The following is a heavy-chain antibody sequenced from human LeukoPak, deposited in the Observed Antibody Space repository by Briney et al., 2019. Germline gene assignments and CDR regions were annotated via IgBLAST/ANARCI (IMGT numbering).Heavy chain of an antibody. J-gene: IGHJ4*02. CDR2: ISGSGGST. CDR1: GFTFSSYA. D-gene: IGHD2-15*01. V-gene: IGHV3-23*01. Sequence: GGSLRLSCAASGFTFSSYAMSWVRQAPGKGLEWVSAISGSGGSTYYADSVKGRFTISRDNSKNTLYLQMNSLRAEDTAVYYCAKVRYCSGGSCHFDYWGQGTLVTVFS. CDR3: AKVRYCSGGSCHFDY.